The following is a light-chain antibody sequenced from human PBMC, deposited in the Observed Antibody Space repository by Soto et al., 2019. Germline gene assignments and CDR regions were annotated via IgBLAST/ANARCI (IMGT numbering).Light chain of an antibody. V-gene: IGKV2-28*01. CDR1: QSLLHSNGYTY. Sequence: DIVMTQSPLFLPVTPGEPAFISCRTSQSLLHSNGYTYLDWYLQKPGQSPQLLIYLISNRASGVPDMFRGSITGTDFTLKISRVEADDVGLYYFMQALQTPHTFGPRTKVDIK. J-gene: IGKJ3*01. CDR2: LIS. CDR3: MQALQTPHT.